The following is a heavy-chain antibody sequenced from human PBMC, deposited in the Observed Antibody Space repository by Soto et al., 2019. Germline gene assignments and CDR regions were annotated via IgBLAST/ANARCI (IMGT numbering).Heavy chain of an antibody. J-gene: IGHJ3*02. CDR2: ISWNSGSI. CDR1: GFTFDDYA. V-gene: IGHV3-9*01. Sequence: GGSLRLSCAASGFTFDDYAMHWVRQAPGKGLEWVSGISWNSGSIGYADSVKGRFTINRDNAKNSLYLQMNSLRAEDTAVYYCAREGRQLWSDAFDIWGQGTMVTVSS. D-gene: IGHD5-18*01. CDR3: AREGRQLWSDAFDI.